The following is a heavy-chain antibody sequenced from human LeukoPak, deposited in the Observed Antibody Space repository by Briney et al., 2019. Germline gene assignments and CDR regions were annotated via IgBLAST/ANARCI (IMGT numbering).Heavy chain of an antibody. Sequence: GGSLRLSCAASGLTFSTYGMTWVRLVPGKGLEWVSGISGSGDTTYYADSMKGRFTISRDNSKSTLFLQMNSLRVEDTAVYYCAKDRGYWGQGTLVTVSS. CDR3: AKDRGY. CDR2: ISGSGDTT. V-gene: IGHV3-23*01. CDR1: GLTFSTYG. J-gene: IGHJ4*02.